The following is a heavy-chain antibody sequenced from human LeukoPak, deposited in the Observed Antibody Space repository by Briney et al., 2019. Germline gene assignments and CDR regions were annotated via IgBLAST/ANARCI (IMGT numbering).Heavy chain of an antibody. V-gene: IGHV1-24*01. Sequence: ASVKVSCKASGYTFTGYYIHWVRQAPGKGLEWMGGFDPEDGETIYAQKFQGRVTMTEDTSTDTAYMELSSLRSEDTAVYYCATREFSFESRTDYWGQGTLVTVSS. J-gene: IGHJ4*02. CDR2: FDPEDGET. CDR3: ATREFSFESRTDY. CDR1: GYTFTGYY. D-gene: IGHD3-3*01.